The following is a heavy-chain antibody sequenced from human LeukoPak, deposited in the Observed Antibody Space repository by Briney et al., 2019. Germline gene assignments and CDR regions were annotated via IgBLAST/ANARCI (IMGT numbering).Heavy chain of an antibody. CDR3: ARWGNGYSYGSSFDY. Sequence: PSETLSLTCTVSGGSISSYYWSWIRQPPGKGLEWIGDIYYSGSTNYSTSLKSRVTISVDTSKNQFSLKLSSVTAADTAVYYCARWGNGYSYGSSFDYWGQGTLVTVSS. CDR1: GGSISSYY. J-gene: IGHJ4*02. CDR2: IYYSGST. D-gene: IGHD5-18*01. V-gene: IGHV4-59*08.